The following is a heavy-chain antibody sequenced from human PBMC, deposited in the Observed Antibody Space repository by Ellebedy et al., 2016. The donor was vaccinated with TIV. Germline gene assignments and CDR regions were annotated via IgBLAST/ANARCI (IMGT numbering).Heavy chain of an antibody. J-gene: IGHJ4*02. V-gene: IGHV3-64D*06. CDR3: VKDCGDIIRDFDY. CDR1: GFTFSHYA. D-gene: IGHD2-21*01. Sequence: GESLKISCSASGFTFSHYAMHWVRQAPGKGLEYVSAINNNGGNTYYADSVKGRFTISRDSSKNTLYLQMSSLRPEDTAMYYCVKDCGDIIRDFDYWGQGTLVTVSS. CDR2: INNNGGNT.